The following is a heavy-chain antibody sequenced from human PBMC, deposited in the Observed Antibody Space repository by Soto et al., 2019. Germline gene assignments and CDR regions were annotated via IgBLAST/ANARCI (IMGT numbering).Heavy chain of an antibody. J-gene: IGHJ5*02. CDR3: ARDLSVSFDFWSGIGHTENYWFDP. CDR1: GDSVSSYSAA. CDR2: TYYRSKWYN. D-gene: IGHD3-3*01. Sequence: SQTLSLTCAISGDSVSSYSAAWNWIRQSPSRGLEWLGRTYYRSKWYNDYAVSVKSRITINPDTSKNQFSLQLNSVTPEDTAVYYCARDLSVSFDFWSGIGHTENYWFDPWGQGTLVTVSS. V-gene: IGHV6-1*01.